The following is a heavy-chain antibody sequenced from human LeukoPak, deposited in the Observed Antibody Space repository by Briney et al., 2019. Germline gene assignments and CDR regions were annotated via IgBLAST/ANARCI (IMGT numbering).Heavy chain of an antibody. J-gene: IGHJ6*02. CDR1: GYTFTSYG. Sequence: ASVKVSCKASGYTFTSYGISWVRQAPGQGLEWMGWISAYNGNTNYAQKLQGRVTMTTDTSTSTAYMELRSLRSDDTAVYYCARGYSSSLRRSYYGMDVWGQGTTVTVSS. D-gene: IGHD6-6*01. CDR2: ISAYNGNT. CDR3: ARGYSSSLRRSYYGMDV. V-gene: IGHV1-18*01.